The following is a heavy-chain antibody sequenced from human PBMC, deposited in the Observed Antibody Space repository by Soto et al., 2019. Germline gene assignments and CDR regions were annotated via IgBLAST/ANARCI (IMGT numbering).Heavy chain of an antibody. J-gene: IGHJ4*02. Sequence: XGSLRLSCAAAGVTFSSYSMSWVRQAPGKGLEWVSGFRSSGDGGTTYYADSVKGRFTISRDNSKNTLFLQMNSLRAEDTAIYYCAKKVNSGPGSQYFDYWGQGTLVTVSS. CDR3: AKKVNSGPGSQYFDY. V-gene: IGHV3-23*01. CDR2: FRSSGDGGTT. D-gene: IGHD3-10*01. CDR1: GVTFSSYS.